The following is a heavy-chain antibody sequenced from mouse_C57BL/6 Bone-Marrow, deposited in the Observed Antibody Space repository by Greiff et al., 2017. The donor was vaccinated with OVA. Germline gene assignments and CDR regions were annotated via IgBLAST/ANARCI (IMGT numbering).Heavy chain of an antibody. D-gene: IGHD1-1*01. Sequence: VQLQQSGPVLVKPGPSVKISCKASGFTFTDYYMHWVKQSHGKSLEWIGLVYPYNGGTSYNQKFKGKATLTVDTSSSTAYMELNSLTSEDSAVYYCAREGFITTVVATNDYFDYWGQGTTLTDSS. V-gene: IGHV1-36*01. CDR2: VYPYNGGT. CDR3: AREGFITTVVATNDYFDY. CDR1: GFTFTDYY. J-gene: IGHJ2*01.